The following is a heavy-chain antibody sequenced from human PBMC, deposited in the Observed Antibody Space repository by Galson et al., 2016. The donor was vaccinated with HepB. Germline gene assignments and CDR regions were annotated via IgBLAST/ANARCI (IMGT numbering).Heavy chain of an antibody. V-gene: IGHV4-39*07. J-gene: IGHJ6*02. Sequence: GKGLAWMGSITYSGSTYYNPSLKSRLTMSQDTSKNQLYMKLYSVTAADTALYSCSRLGGAYTRGGMDVWGQGITVTVSS. D-gene: IGHD3-16*01. CDR3: SRLGGAYTRGGMDV. CDR2: ITYSGST.